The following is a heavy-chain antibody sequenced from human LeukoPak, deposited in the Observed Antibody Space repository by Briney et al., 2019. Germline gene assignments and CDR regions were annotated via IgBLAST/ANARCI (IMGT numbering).Heavy chain of an antibody. CDR1: GDSINSLDL. D-gene: IGHD5-12*01. V-gene: IGHV4-4*02. J-gene: IGHJ4*02. CDR2: IYHSGST. Sequence: SETLSLTCTVSGDSINSLDLWSWIRQPPGKGLEWIGEIYHSGSTNYNPSLKSRVTISVDKSKNQFSLKVNSVTAADTAVYYCAKRLLPGGFDYWGQGTLVTVSS. CDR3: AKRLLPGGFDY.